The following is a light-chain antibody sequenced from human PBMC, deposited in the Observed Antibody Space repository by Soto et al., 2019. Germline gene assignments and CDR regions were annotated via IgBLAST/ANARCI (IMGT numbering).Light chain of an antibody. CDR1: QSVSSSY. J-gene: IGKJ5*01. V-gene: IGKV3-20*01. CDR2: GAS. Sequence: EIVLTQSPGTLSLSPGERATLSCRASQSVSSSYLAWYQQKPGQAPTLLIYGASSRATGIPDRFSGSGSGTDFTLTISRLEPEDFAVYYCQQYGSSPSITFGQGTRWRLN. CDR3: QQYGSSPSIT.